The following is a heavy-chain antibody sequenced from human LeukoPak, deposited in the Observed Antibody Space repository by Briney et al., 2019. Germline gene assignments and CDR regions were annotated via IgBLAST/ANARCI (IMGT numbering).Heavy chain of an antibody. D-gene: IGHD2-2*02. CDR1: GFTFSSYA. CDR3: AKPPRAVVVVPAAILAVGYYFDY. Sequence: TGGSLRLSCAASGFTFSSYAMSWVRQAPGKGLEWVSAISGSGGSTYYADSVKGRFTISRDNSKNTLYLQMNSLRAEDTAVYSCAKPPRAVVVVPAAILAVGYYFDYWGQGTLVTVSS. J-gene: IGHJ4*02. V-gene: IGHV3-23*01. CDR2: ISGSGGST.